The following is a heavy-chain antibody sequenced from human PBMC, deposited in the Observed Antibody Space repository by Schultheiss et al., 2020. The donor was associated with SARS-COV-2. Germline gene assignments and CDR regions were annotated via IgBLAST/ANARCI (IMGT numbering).Heavy chain of an antibody. CDR3: AKDMGMAQAWSGHGGWFDP. Sequence: GESLKISCAASVFTFSSYAMSWVRQAPGKGLEWVSAISGSGGSTYYADSVKGRFTISRDNSKNTLYLQMNSLRAEDTAVYYCAKDMGMAQAWSGHGGWFDPWGQGTLVTVSS. CDR2: ISGSGGST. CDR1: VFTFSSYA. J-gene: IGHJ5*02. V-gene: IGHV3-23*01. D-gene: IGHD3-3*01.